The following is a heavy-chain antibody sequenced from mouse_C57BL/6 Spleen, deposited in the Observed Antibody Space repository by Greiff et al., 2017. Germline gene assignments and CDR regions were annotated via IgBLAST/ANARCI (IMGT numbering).Heavy chain of an antibody. CDR3: ARGDFRYFDV. V-gene: IGHV5-16*01. J-gene: IGHJ1*03. CDR2: INYDGSST. CDR1: GFTFSDYY. Sequence: SGFTFSDYYMAWVRQVPEKGLEWVANINYDGSSTYYLDSLKSRFIISRDNAKNILYLQMSSLKSEDTATYYCARGDFRYFDVWGTGTTVTVSS.